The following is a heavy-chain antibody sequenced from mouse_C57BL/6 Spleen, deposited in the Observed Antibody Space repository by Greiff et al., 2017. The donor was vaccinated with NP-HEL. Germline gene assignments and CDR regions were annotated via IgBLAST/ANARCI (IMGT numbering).Heavy chain of an antibody. CDR3: ARTGAQATDYFDY. D-gene: IGHD3-2*02. J-gene: IGHJ2*01. CDR1: GYTFTSYW. V-gene: IGHV1-52*01. Sequence: VKQSCKASGYTFTSYWMHWVKQRPIQGLEWIGNIDPSDSETHYNQKFKDKATLTVDKSSSTAYMQLSSLTSEDSAVYYCARTGAQATDYFDYWGQGTTLTVSS. CDR2: IDPSDSET.